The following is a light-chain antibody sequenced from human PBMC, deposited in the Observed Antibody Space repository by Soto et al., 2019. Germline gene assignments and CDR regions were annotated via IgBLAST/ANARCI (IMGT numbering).Light chain of an antibody. CDR3: GTWDSSLSGVV. J-gene: IGLJ2*01. V-gene: IGLV1-51*01. CDR2: DNN. CDR1: SSNIGNNY. Sequence: QSVLTQPPSVSAAPGQKVTLSCSGSSSNIGNNYVSWYQQLPGTAPKLLIYDNNKRPSGIPDRFSGSKSDTSATLGITGLQTGDEADYYCGTWDSSLSGVVIGGGTKLTVL.